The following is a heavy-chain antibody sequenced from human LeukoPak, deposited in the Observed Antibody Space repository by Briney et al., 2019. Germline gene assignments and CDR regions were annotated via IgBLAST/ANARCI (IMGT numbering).Heavy chain of an antibody. D-gene: IGHD1-14*01. Sequence: PGGSLRLSCAASGFTFSSYAMSWVRQAPGKGLEWVSYISSSSSTIYYADSVKGRFTISRDNAKNSLYLQMNSLRAEDTAVYYCARDDPDYGKPHAYWGQGTLVTVSS. CDR2: ISSSSSTI. J-gene: IGHJ4*02. V-gene: IGHV3-48*04. CDR3: ARDDPDYGKPHAY. CDR1: GFTFSSYA.